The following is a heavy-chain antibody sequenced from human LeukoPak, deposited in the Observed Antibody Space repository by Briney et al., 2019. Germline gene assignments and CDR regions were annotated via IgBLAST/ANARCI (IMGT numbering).Heavy chain of an antibody. J-gene: IGHJ5*02. Sequence: ASVKVSCKASGYTFTSYGISWVRQAPGQGLEWMGWISAYNGNTNYAQKLQGRVTMTRDTSTSTVYMELSSLRSEDTAVYYCARSGWYSWFDPWGQGTLVTVSS. CDR2: ISAYNGNT. CDR3: ARSGWYSWFDP. CDR1: GYTFTSYG. V-gene: IGHV1-18*01. D-gene: IGHD6-19*01.